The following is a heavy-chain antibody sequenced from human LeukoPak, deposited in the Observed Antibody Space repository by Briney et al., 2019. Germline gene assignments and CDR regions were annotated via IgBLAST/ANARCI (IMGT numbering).Heavy chain of an antibody. CDR3: ASSLSRYYYDSSGYAFDY. D-gene: IGHD3-22*01. CDR1: GGSISSGGYS. Sequence: PQTLSLTCAVSGGSISSGGYSWNWIRQPPGTGLEWIGYIYHSGSTYYNPSLKSRVTISVDRSKNQFSLKLSSVTAADTAVYYCASSLSRYYYDSSGYAFDYWGQGTLVTVSS. J-gene: IGHJ4*02. CDR2: IYHSGST. V-gene: IGHV4-30-2*01.